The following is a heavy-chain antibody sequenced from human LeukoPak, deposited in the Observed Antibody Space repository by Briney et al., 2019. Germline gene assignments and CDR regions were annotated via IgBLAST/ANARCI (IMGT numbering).Heavy chain of an antibody. D-gene: IGHD3-22*01. Sequence: GGSLRLSCAASGFTFSYYAMSWVRQAPGKGLEWVSAISHDGGRTYYADSVKGRFTISRDNSKNTLYLQMNSLRAEDTAVYYCAKGPDYYDSSGPFDYWGQGTLVTVSS. V-gene: IGHV3-23*01. J-gene: IGHJ4*02. CDR1: GFTFSYYA. CDR2: ISHDGGRT. CDR3: AKGPDYYDSSGPFDY.